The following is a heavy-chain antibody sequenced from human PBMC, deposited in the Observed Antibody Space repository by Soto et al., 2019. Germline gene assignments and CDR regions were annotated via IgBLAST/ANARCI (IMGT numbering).Heavy chain of an antibody. Sequence: SVKVSCKASAGTFSSYAISWVRQAPGQGLEWMGGIIPIFGTANYAQKFQGRVTITADESTSTAYMELSSLRSEDTAVYYCASVEYSSSGRHYYYYYGMDVWGQGTTVTVSS. CDR3: ASVEYSSSGRHYYYYYGMDV. CDR2: IIPIFGTA. D-gene: IGHD6-6*01. J-gene: IGHJ6*02. CDR1: AGTFSSYA. V-gene: IGHV1-69*13.